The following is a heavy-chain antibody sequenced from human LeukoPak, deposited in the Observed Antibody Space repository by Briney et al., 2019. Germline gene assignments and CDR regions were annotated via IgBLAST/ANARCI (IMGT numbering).Heavy chain of an antibody. D-gene: IGHD3-10*01. V-gene: IGHV1-8*02. CDR2: MNPNSGDT. J-gene: IGHJ5*02. CDR3: ARDGSAGTTRTPRWFDP. CDR1: GYTFTSYG. Sequence: ASVKVSCKASGYTFTSYGISWVRQATGQGLEWMGWMNPNSGDTGYAQRFQGRVTMTRDTSTSTVYMELSSLRSEDTAVYYCARDGSAGTTRTPRWFDPWGQGTLVTVSS.